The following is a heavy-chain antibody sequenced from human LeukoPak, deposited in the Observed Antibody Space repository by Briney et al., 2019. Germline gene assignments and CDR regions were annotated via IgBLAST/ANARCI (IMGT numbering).Heavy chain of an antibody. CDR3: ARGVVPAATYAFDI. V-gene: IGHV3-30*04. Sequence: GGSLRLSSAASGFTFSSYAMHWVRQAPGKGLEWVAVISYDGSNKYYADSVKGRFTISRDNSKNTLYLQMNSLRAEDTAVYYCARGVVPAATYAFDIWGQGTMVTVSS. J-gene: IGHJ3*02. CDR2: ISYDGSNK. CDR1: GFTFSSYA. D-gene: IGHD2-2*01.